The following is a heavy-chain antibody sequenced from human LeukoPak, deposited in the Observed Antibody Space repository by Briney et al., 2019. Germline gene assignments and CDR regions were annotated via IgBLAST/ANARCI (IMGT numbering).Heavy chain of an antibody. D-gene: IGHD2-2*01. CDR1: GGSISSGNYY. Sequence: SETLTLTCTVSGGSISSGNYYWGWIRQPPGKGLDWIASIHYSGTTYYNPSLKSRVTISVDTSKNHFSLKLSSVTAADTAVYYCARGPTYQPIDSWGQGTLVTVSS. J-gene: IGHJ4*02. V-gene: IGHV4-39*02. CDR2: IHYSGTT. CDR3: ARGPTYQPIDS.